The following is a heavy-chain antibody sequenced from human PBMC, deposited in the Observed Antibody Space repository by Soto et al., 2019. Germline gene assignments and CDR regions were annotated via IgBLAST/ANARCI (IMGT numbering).Heavy chain of an antibody. CDR2: ISSSSSYI. CDR3: ARDYCSGGSCYSGFDY. V-gene: IGHV3-21*01. Sequence: VQLVESGGGLVKPGGSLRLSCAASGFTFSSYSMNWVRQAPGKGLEWVSSISSSSSYIYYADSVKGRFTISRDNAKNSLYLQMNSLRAEDTAVYYCARDYCSGGSCYSGFDYWGQGTLVTVSS. J-gene: IGHJ4*02. CDR1: GFTFSSYS. D-gene: IGHD2-15*01.